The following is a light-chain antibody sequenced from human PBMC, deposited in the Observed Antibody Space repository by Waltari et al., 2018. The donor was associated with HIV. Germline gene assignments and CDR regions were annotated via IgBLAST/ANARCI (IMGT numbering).Light chain of an antibody. J-gene: IGKJ2*01. Sequence: EIVMTQSPATLSVSPGERATLPCRASQSVSSSLAWYQPKPGQAPRLLIYGASTRATGIPARFSGSGSGTEFTLTISSLQSEDFAVYYCQQHNNWYTFGQGTKLEIK. CDR2: GAS. CDR1: QSVSSS. V-gene: IGKV3-15*01. CDR3: QQHNNWYT.